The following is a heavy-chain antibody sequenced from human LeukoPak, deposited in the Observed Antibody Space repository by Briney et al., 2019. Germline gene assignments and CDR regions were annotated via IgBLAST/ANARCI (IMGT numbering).Heavy chain of an antibody. CDR1: GFTFSTYG. Sequence: PGGSLTLSCEASGFTFSTYGMIWVRQAPGKGPEWVSSISSISTYRHYADAVKGRFTISRDNTKNSLYLQMDSLRVEDTAVYYCARTHIPQYDFWTASIWGQGTLVAVSS. D-gene: IGHD3-3*01. V-gene: IGHV3-21*01. CDR2: ISSISTYR. CDR3: ARTHIPQYDFWTASI. J-gene: IGHJ4*02.